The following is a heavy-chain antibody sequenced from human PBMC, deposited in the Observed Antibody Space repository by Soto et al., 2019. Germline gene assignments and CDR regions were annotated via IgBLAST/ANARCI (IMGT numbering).Heavy chain of an antibody. CDR2: ISGSGGST. CDR3: AKDHITMVRGVIISGYGMDV. Sequence: PGGSLRLSCAASGFTFSSYAMSWVRQAPGKGLEWVSAISGSGGSTYYADSVKGRFTICRDNSKNTLYLQMNSLRAEDTAVYYCAKDHITMVRGVIISGYGMDVWGQGTTVTVSS. J-gene: IGHJ6*02. CDR1: GFTFSSYA. V-gene: IGHV3-23*01. D-gene: IGHD3-10*01.